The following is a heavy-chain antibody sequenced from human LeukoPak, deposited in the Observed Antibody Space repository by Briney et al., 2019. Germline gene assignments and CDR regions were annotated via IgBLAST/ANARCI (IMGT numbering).Heavy chain of an antibody. CDR3: ARRVRGAARWFDP. CDR2: IYYSGST. J-gene: IGHJ5*02. D-gene: IGHD3-10*01. V-gene: IGHV4-59*08. Sequence: PSETLSLTCTVSGGSISSYYWSWIRQPPGKGLEWIGCIYYSGSTNYNPSLKSRVTISVDTSKNQFSLKLSSVTAADTAVYYCARRVRGAARWFDPWGQGTLVTVSS. CDR1: GGSISSYY.